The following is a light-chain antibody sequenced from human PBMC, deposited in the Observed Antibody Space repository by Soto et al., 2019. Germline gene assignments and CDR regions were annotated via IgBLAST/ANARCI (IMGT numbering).Light chain of an antibody. V-gene: IGKV3-20*01. CDR3: XQXGISP. CDR2: GAS. Sequence: EIVLTQSPGTLSLSPGERATLSCRASQSVSSNYLAWYQQKPGQAPRLLIYGASSRATGIPDRFSGSGSGTEFTLXISXXXPXXXXXXXXXQXGISPFGGGTKVEIK. CDR1: QSVSSNY. J-gene: IGKJ4*01.